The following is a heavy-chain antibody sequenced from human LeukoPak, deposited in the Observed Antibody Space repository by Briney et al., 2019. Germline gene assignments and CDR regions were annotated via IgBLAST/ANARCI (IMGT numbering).Heavy chain of an antibody. CDR3: ARDKVWYSSSWYLDY. Sequence: ASVKVSCKASGYTFTSYYMHWVRQASGQGLEWMRIINPSGGSTSYAQKFQGRVTMTRDTSTSTVYMELSSLRSEDTAVYYCARDKVWYSSSWYLDYWGQGTLVTVSS. V-gene: IGHV1-46*01. CDR2: INPSGGST. J-gene: IGHJ4*02. D-gene: IGHD6-13*01. CDR1: GYTFTSYY.